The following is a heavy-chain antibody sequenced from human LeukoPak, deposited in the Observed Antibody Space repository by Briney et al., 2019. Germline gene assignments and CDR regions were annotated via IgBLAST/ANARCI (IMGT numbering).Heavy chain of an antibody. CDR1: GFTFSSYS. CDR3: ARRWYSSAGTDY. D-gene: IGHD6-19*01. V-gene: IGHV3-21*01. Sequence: AGRSLRLSCAASGFTFSSYSMNWVRQAPGKGLEWVSSISSSSSYIYYADSVKGRFTISRDNAKNSLYLQMNSLRAEDTAVYYCARRWYSSAGTDYWGQGTLVTVSS. J-gene: IGHJ4*02. CDR2: ISSSSSYI.